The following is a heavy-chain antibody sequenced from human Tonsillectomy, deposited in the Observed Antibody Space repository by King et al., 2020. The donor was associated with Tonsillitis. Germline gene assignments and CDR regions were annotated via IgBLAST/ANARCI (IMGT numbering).Heavy chain of an antibody. CDR3: ARDLGYCSGGSCGAFDY. CDR2: ISFDGNNK. CDR1: GFTFSSYA. V-gene: IGHV3-30-3*01. Sequence: VQLVESGGGVVQPGRSLRLSCAASGFTFSSYAMHWVRQAPGKGLEWVAFISFDGNNKYYADSVKGRFTISRDDSKNTLYLQMNSLRADDTAVFYCARDLGYCSGGSCGAFDYWAQGTLVTVSS. J-gene: IGHJ4*02. D-gene: IGHD2-15*01.